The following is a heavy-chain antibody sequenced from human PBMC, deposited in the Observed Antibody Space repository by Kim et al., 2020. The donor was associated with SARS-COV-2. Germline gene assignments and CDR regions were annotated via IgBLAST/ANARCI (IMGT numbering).Heavy chain of an antibody. D-gene: IGHD6-19*01. Sequence: GGSLRLSCAASGFTFDIYAMSWVRQAPGKGLEWVSTIGGDRPYYADSVKGRFTLSRDNSKNMLYLQMNSLRPEDTAMYFCAKDCRAHSGVYESFDLWVQG. J-gene: IGHJ3*01. CDR2: IGGDRP. CDR3: AKDCRAHSGVYESFDL. V-gene: IGHV3-23*01. CDR1: GFTFDIYA.